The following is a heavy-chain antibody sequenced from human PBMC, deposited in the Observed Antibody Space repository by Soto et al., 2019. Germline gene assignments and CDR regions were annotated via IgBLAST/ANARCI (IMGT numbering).Heavy chain of an antibody. Sequence: PSENLSLTCTVSGGSINNYFWSWIRLPPGKGLEWIGYVSHTGSTNYNPPLKSRVTISVDTSKNQFSLKLSSMTATDTAVYYCARHRCGGDCYPADDWFDPWGQGTLVTVSS. V-gene: IGHV4-59*08. CDR3: ARHRCGGDCYPADDWFDP. CDR1: GGSINNYF. CDR2: VSHTGST. J-gene: IGHJ5*02. D-gene: IGHD2-21*02.